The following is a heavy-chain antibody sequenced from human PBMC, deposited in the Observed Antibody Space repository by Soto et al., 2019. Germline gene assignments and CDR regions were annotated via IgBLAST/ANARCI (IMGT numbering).Heavy chain of an antibody. V-gene: IGHV3-30*18. CDR2: ISYDGSNK. CDR1: GFTFTNYA. D-gene: IGHD5-12*01. CDR3: AKTRGYEPYYYGLDV. Sequence: GGSLRLSCAASGFTFTNYAMHWVRQAPGKGLEWVSIISYDGSNKYYADSVKGRFTISRDNSKNTLYLQMNSLRAEDTAVYYCAKTRGYEPYYYGLDVWGQGTMVTVSS. J-gene: IGHJ6*02.